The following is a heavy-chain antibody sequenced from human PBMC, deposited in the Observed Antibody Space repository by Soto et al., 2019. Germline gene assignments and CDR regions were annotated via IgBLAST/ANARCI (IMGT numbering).Heavy chain of an antibody. CDR1: GYTFTIYA. CDR2: INAGNGNT. Sequence: ASVKVSCKASGYTFTIYAMHWVRQAPGQRLEWMGWINAGNGNTKYSQKFQGRVTITRDTSASTAYMELSSLRSEDTAVYYCARDQPQYHDFWSGYTDYYYYGMDVWGQGTTVTVSS. J-gene: IGHJ6*02. V-gene: IGHV1-3*01. CDR3: ARDQPQYHDFWSGYTDYYYYGMDV. D-gene: IGHD3-3*01.